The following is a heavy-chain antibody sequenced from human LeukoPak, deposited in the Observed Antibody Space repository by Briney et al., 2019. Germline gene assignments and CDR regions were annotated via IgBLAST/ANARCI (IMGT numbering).Heavy chain of an antibody. CDR3: ATRIAAVGRYYFDY. V-gene: IGHV3-48*01. Sequence: PGGSLRLSCAASGFTFSSYSMNWVRQAPGKGLEWVSYISSSSTTIYYADSVKGRFTISRDNAKNSLYLQMNSLGAEDTAVYYCATRIAAVGRYYFDYWGQGTLVTVSS. D-gene: IGHD6-13*01. CDR1: GFTFSSYS. CDR2: ISSSSTTI. J-gene: IGHJ4*02.